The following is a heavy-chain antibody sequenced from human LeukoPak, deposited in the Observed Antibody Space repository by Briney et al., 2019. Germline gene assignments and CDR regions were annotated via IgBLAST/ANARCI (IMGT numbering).Heavy chain of an antibody. J-gene: IGHJ4*02. Sequence: ASVKVSCKASGYTFTSYGISWVRQAPGQGLEWMGWISAYNGNTNYAQKLQGRVTMTTDTSTSTAYMELRSLRSDDTAVYYCAREIGPIQLHLWGSAFDYWGQGTLVTVSS. CDR2: ISAYNGNT. D-gene: IGHD5-24*01. CDR3: AREIGPIQLHLWGSAFDY. V-gene: IGHV1-18*01. CDR1: GYTFTSYG.